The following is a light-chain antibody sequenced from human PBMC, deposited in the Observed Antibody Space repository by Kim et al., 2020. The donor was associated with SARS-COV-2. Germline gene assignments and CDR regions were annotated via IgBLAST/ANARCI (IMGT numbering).Light chain of an antibody. CDR1: SGHSSYA. CDR2: LNSDGSH. CDR3: QTWGTGHVV. J-gene: IGLJ2*01. V-gene: IGLV4-69*01. Sequence: QPVLTQSPSASASLGASVKLTCTLSSGHSSYAIAWHQQQPEKGPRYSMKLNSDGSHSKGDGIPDRFSGSSSGAERYLTISSLQSEDEADYYCQTWGTGHVVFGGGTQLTVL.